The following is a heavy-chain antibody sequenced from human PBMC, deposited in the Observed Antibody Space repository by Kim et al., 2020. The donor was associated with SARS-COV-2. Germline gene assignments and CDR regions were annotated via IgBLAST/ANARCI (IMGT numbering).Heavy chain of an antibody. J-gene: IGHJ4*02. CDR1: GFTFSSYA. D-gene: IGHD3-9*01. CDR3: AKVGVLRYFDWSYYFDY. CDR2: ISGSGGST. V-gene: IGHV3-23*01. Sequence: GGSLRLSCAASGFTFSSYAMSWVRQAPGKGLEWVSAISGSGGSTYYADSVKGRFTISRDNSKNTLYLQMNSLRAEDTAVYYCAKVGVLRYFDWSYYFDYWGQGTLVTVSS.